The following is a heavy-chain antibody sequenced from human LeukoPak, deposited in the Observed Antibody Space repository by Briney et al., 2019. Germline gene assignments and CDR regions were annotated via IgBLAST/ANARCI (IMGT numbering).Heavy chain of an antibody. J-gene: IGHJ4*02. V-gene: IGHV3-7*01. CDR3: ARSLWPEDY. Sequence: GGSLRLSCAASGFIYSSFWMSWVRQAPGKGLEWVANIEPDGSGKNYVDSVRGRFTIYRDNAKNSLYLQMNSVRVEDSAVYYCARSLWPEDYWGQGTLVTVSS. CDR2: IEPDGSGK. D-gene: IGHD2-21*01. CDR1: GFIYSSFW.